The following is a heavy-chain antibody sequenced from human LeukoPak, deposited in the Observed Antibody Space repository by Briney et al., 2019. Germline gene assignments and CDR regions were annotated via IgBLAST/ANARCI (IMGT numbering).Heavy chain of an antibody. CDR3: ARNSYSLAAAGKSDY. CDR2: ISSSGSTI. V-gene: IGHV3-48*03. CDR1: GFTFSSYE. Sequence: PGGSLRLSCAASGFTFSSYEMNWVRQAPGKGLEWVSYISSSGSTINYADSVKGRFTISRDNAKNSLYLQMNGLRVEDTAVYYCARNSYSLAAAGKSDYWGQGTLVTVSS. D-gene: IGHD6-13*01. J-gene: IGHJ4*02.